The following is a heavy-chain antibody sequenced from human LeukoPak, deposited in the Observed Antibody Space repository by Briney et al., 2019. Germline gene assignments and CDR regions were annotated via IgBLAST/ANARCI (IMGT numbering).Heavy chain of an antibody. CDR1: GLTFSSYT. Sequence: GGSLRLSCAASGLTFSSYTMNWVRQAPGKGLELVSSISSSSSTINYADSAKGRFTISRDNAKNSLHLQMNSLRDEDTAVYYCARYSHYYDSSGYYYYFDYWGQGTLVTVSS. V-gene: IGHV3-48*02. CDR2: ISSSSSTI. CDR3: ARYSHYYDSSGYYYYFDY. D-gene: IGHD3-22*01. J-gene: IGHJ4*02.